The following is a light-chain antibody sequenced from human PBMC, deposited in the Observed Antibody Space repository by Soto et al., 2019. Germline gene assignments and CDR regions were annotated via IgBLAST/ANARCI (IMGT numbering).Light chain of an antibody. V-gene: IGKV3-20*01. J-gene: IGKJ1*01. CDR2: GAS. CDR1: QSVSNNY. CDR3: HQYENWPKT. Sequence: EFVLTQSPGTLSLSPVERATLSFRASQSVSNNYLAWYQQKPGQAPRLLIYGASNRATGIPDRFSGSGSGTEFTLTISGLQSEDFAVYFCHQYENWPKTFGQGTKVDIK.